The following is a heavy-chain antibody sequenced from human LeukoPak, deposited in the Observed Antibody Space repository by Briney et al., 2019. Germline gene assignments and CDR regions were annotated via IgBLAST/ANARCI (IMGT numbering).Heavy chain of an antibody. V-gene: IGHV1-46*01. CDR3: ASEPEYYGLGSPFHY. Sequence: GASVKVSCKASGHTFSNYYTHWVRQAPGQGLEWMGIINPSGGSTNYAQKFQGRVTMTRDTSTSTVYMELSSLRSEDTAVYYCASEPEYYGLGSPFHYWGQGTLVTVSS. CDR2: INPSGGST. CDR1: GHTFSNYY. D-gene: IGHD3-10*01. J-gene: IGHJ4*02.